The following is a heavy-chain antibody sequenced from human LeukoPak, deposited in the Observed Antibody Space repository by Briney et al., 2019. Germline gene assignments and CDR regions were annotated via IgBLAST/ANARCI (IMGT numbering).Heavy chain of an antibody. V-gene: IGHV3-33*06. CDR3: AKVKEMYSSGSYYFDY. Sequence: GRSLRPSCAVSGFTLSNYGMHWVRQAPGRGLEWVAVIWYDGTNKYYADSVRGRFTISRDNSKNTLWLQMNSLRAEDTAVYYCAKVKEMYSSGSYYFDYWGQGTLVTVSS. CDR2: IWYDGTNK. CDR1: GFTLSNYG. J-gene: IGHJ4*02. D-gene: IGHD6-19*01.